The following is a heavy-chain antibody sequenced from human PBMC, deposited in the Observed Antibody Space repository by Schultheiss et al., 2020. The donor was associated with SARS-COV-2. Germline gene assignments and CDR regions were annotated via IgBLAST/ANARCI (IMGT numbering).Heavy chain of an antibody. CDR3: AKEETTVMSPFDY. Sequence: GGSLRLSCAASEFTFSTYAMSWVRQAPGKGLEWVSSISGSGGSTYYADSVKGRFTISRDNSKNTLYVQMSSLRADDTAVYYCAKEETTVMSPFDYWGQGTLVTVSS. V-gene: IGHV3-23*01. CDR1: EFTFSTYA. CDR2: ISGSGGST. D-gene: IGHD4-17*01. J-gene: IGHJ4*02.